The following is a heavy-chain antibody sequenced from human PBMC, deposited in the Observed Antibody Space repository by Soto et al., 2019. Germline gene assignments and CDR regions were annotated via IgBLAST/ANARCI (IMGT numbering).Heavy chain of an antibody. CDR3: TTGTGRRDY. CDR2: ISWNSGSI. Sequence: EVQLVESGGGLVQPGRSLRLSCAASGFTFDDYAMHWVRQAPGKGLEWVSGISWNSGSIGYADSVKGRFTISRDNAKNSLYLQMNSLKTEDTAVYYCTTGTGRRDYWGQGTLVTVSS. CDR1: GFTFDDYA. V-gene: IGHV3-9*01. J-gene: IGHJ4*02. D-gene: IGHD1-1*01.